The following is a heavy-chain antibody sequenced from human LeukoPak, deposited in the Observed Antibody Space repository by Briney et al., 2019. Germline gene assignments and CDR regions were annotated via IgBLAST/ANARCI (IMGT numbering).Heavy chain of an antibody. J-gene: IGHJ3*02. CDR3: ARLGTAMVTGGAFDI. CDR2: IYTSGST. Sequence: PSETLSLTCTVSGGSISSGSYYWSWIRQPAGKGLEWIGRIYTSGSTNYNPSLKSRVTISVDTSKNQFSLKLSSVTAADTAVYYCARLGTAMVTGGAFDIWGQGTMVTVSS. CDR1: GGSISSGSYY. V-gene: IGHV4-61*02. D-gene: IGHD5-18*01.